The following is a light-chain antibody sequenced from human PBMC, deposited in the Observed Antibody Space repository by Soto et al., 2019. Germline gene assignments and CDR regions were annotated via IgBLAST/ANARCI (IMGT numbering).Light chain of an antibody. CDR1: QSVSSN. Sequence: EIVMTQSPATLSVSPGERATLSCRSSQSVSSNLAWYQQKPGQAPRLLSYGASTRATGIPARFSGSGSGTEFTLTISSLQSEDFAVYYCQQYNNWLALTFGGGTKVDI. CDR3: QQYNNWLALT. J-gene: IGKJ4*01. CDR2: GAS. V-gene: IGKV3-15*01.